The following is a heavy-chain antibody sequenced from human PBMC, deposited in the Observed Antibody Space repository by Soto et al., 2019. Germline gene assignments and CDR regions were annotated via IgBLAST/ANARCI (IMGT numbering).Heavy chain of an antibody. CDR2: IYYSGTT. CDR3: ARHFSVDYFDY. V-gene: IGHV4-39*01. Sequence: SETLSLTCTVSGDSITSNSDFWAWIRQPPGKGLEWIGSIYYSGTTYYNPSLKSRVTISVDRSKNQFSLKLSSVAAADTAVYYCARHFSVDYFDYWGQGALVTVSS. CDR1: GDSITSNSDF. J-gene: IGHJ4*02.